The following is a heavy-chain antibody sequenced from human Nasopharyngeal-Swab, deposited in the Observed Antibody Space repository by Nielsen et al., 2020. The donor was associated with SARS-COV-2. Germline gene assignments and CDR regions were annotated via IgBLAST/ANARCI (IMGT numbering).Heavy chain of an antibody. D-gene: IGHD4-17*01. CDR1: GGSISNYY. CDR2: IYNSGST. CDR3: ARGMDYADPFDS. Sequence: SETLSLTCTVSGGSISNYYWTWIRQPPGKGLEWIGYIYNSGSTTYNPSLKSRVTISGDTSKNQLSLRLTSVTAADTAVYYCARGMDYADPFDSWGQRSLVTVSS. J-gene: IGHJ4*02. V-gene: IGHV4-59*01.